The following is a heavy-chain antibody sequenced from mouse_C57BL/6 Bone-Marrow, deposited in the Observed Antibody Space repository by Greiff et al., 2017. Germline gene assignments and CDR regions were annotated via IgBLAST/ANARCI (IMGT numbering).Heavy chain of an antibody. CDR3: ARGGGWLLRVYYFDY. Sequence: EVMLVASGGGLVKPGGSLKLSCAASGFTFSDYGMHWVRQAPETGLEWVAYISSGSSTIYYADTVKGRFPISRDNAKNTLFLQMTSLRSEYTAISFCARGGGWLLRVYYFDYWGQGTTLTVSS. CDR1: GFTFSDYG. J-gene: IGHJ2*01. V-gene: IGHV5-17*01. D-gene: IGHD2-3*01. CDR2: ISSGSSTI.